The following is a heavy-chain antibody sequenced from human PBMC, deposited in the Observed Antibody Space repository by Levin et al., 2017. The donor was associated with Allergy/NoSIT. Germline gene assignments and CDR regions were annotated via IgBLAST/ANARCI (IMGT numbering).Heavy chain of an antibody. CDR1: GFSLSNARMG. V-gene: IGHV2-26*01. CDR2: IFSNEEK. CDR3: ARIRARLWFGESPDRRDAFDI. J-gene: IGHJ3*02. D-gene: IGHD3-10*01. Sequence: SGPTLVKPTETLTLTCTVSGFSLSNARMGVSWIRQPPGKALEWLAHIFSNEEKSYSTSLKSRLTISKDTSKSQVVLTMTNMDPVDTATYYCARIRARLWFGESPDRRDAFDIWGQGTMVTVSS.